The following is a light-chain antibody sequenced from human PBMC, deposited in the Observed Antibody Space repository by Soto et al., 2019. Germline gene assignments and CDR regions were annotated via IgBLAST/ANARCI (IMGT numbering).Light chain of an antibody. CDR1: NSDIGNYNF. CDR3: SSYAGSNNLL. V-gene: IGLV2-8*01. CDR2: EVN. Sequence: QSALTQPPSASGSPGQSVAISCTGTNSDIGNYNFVSWYQQHPGKAPKLMIYEVNKRPSGVPDRFSGSKSGNTASLTVSGLQPEDEADYYCSSYAGSNNLLFGGGTSSPS. J-gene: IGLJ2*01.